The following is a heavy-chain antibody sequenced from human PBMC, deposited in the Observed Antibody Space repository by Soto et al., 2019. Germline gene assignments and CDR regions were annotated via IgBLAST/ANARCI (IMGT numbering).Heavy chain of an antibody. CDR1: GGSTSSGAYY. CDR2: ISHRGTA. D-gene: IGHD6-13*01. V-gene: IGHV4-31*03. J-gene: IGHJ5*02. CDR3: ARVSATGTRWFDP. Sequence: SETLSLTCTVSGGSTSSGAYYWGWIRQHPGKGLEWIGYISHRGTAYYTPSLKSRVSLSVDPSKSQFSLNVTSLTAADTAVYYCARVSATGTRWFDPWGPGTLVTVSS.